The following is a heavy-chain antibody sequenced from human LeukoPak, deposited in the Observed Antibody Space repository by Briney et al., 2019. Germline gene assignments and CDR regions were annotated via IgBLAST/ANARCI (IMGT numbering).Heavy chain of an antibody. D-gene: IGHD5-24*01. CDR2: VFDGKTT. CDR1: GESLNYYY. Sequence: NPSETLSLTCAVYGESLNYYYWSWIRQSPEKGLEWIGEVFDGKTTNYNPSLKSRVTISAVTSSNQFSLNLKPVTAADTAVYYCASGAWATRLHSWAQGTLVIVSS. J-gene: IGHJ4*02. V-gene: IGHV4-34*12. CDR3: ASGAWATRLHS.